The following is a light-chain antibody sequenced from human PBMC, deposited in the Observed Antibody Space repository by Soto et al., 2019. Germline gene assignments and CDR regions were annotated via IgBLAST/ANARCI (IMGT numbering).Light chain of an antibody. CDR3: HDNHTLCT. CDR1: QNIYSN. CDR2: RAS. J-gene: IGKJ4*01. Sequence: IQMTQSPSTLSASPGDRATLSCRASQNIYSNFAWYQQRPGQAPRLLIYRASTRARGIPARCSGSGSGTELTLSISQLQAVDFTYYSCHDNHTLCTFGQGTKVEIK. V-gene: IGKV3-15*01.